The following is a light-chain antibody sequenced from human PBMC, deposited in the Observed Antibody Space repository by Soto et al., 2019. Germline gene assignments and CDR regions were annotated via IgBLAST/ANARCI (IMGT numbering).Light chain of an antibody. J-gene: IGKJ1*01. CDR2: GAS. Sequence: EIVMTQSPATLSVSPGERATLSCRASQSVASRFAWYQHTPGRAPRLLIYGASTRATDIPARFSGSGSGTDFTLTITSLQSEDFAVYYCQQYSDWPRTFGQGTRVDIK. CDR1: QSVASR. V-gene: IGKV3-15*01. CDR3: QQYSDWPRT.